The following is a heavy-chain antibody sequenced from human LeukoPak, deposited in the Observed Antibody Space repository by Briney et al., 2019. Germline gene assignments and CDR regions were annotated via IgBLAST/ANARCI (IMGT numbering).Heavy chain of an antibody. CDR1: GITVSSNH. CDR2: IYSGGGT. Sequence: PGGSLRLSCAASGITVSSNHMSWVRQAPGKELEWVSLIYSGGGTYYADSVEGRFTISRDNSKNTLYLQMDSLRTEDTAVYFCAKLYNYGYINWGQGTLVTVSS. CDR3: AKLYNYGYIN. J-gene: IGHJ4*02. V-gene: IGHV3-66*01. D-gene: IGHD5-18*01.